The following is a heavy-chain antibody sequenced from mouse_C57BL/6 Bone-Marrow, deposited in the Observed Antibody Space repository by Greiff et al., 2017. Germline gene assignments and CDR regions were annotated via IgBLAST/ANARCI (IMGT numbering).Heavy chain of an antibody. J-gene: IGHJ1*03. V-gene: IGHV1-81*01. CDR2: IYPRSGNT. Sequence: VKLVESGAELARPGASVKLSCTASGYTFTSYGISWVQQRTGPGLEWIGDIYPRSGNTYYNENFKGKATLTADKSYSRAYMELRSLTSEDSGVYVCARSWYFDVWGTGTTVTVSS. CDR1: GYTFTSYG. CDR3: ARSWYFDV.